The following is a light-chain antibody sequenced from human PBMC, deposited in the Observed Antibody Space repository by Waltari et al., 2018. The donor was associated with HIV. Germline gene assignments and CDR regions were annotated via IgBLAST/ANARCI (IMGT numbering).Light chain of an antibody. CDR2: GNS. CDR3: QSYDRSLSAWV. J-gene: IGLJ3*02. V-gene: IGLV1-40*01. Sequence: QSVLAQPPSVSGAPGQRVTISCTGSSSNIGADYHVYWYQHLPGTAPNLLISGNSNRPSGVPNRFSGSKSDTSASLAITGLQAEDEADYYCQSYDRSLSAWVFGGGTRLNVL. CDR1: SSNIGADYH.